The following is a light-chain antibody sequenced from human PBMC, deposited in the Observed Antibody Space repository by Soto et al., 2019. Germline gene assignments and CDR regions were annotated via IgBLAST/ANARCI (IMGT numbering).Light chain of an antibody. CDR1: SSDVGGYNY. V-gene: IGLV2-8*01. J-gene: IGLJ1*01. CDR3: SSYAGGNNSYV. CDR2: EVS. Sequence: QSVLTQPPSASGSPGQSVTVSCTGTSSDVGGYNYVSWYQQHPGKAPKLMIYEVSKRPAGVPDRFSGSKSGNTASLTVSGLQADDEADYYCSSYAGGNNSYVFGTGTKVTVL.